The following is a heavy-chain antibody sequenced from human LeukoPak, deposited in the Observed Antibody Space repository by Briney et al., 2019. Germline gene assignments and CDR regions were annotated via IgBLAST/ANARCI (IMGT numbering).Heavy chain of an antibody. Sequence: SETLSLTCTVSGGSISSSTYYWGWIRQPPGKGLEWIGSIYYSGRTYYNPSLKRRVTISVDTSNNQFSLIPSSVTATDTAIYYCARVRSVSNWLDPWGQGTLVTVSS. J-gene: IGHJ5*02. CDR3: ARVRSVSNWLDP. V-gene: IGHV4-39*01. CDR2: IYYSGRT. D-gene: IGHD6-19*01. CDR1: GGSISSSTYY.